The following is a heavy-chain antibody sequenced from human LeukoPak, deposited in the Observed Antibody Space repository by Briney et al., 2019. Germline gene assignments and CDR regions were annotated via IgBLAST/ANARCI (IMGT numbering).Heavy chain of an antibody. D-gene: IGHD3-22*01. Sequence: SETLSLTCTVSGGSFSRSSYYWGWIRQPPGKGLEWIGSMYYSGSTYYNQSLKSRVTISVDTPKNQFSLRLTSVTAADTAVYYCARQYYDSSGYYPWYFDYWGQGTLVTVSS. CDR1: GGSFSRSSYY. CDR2: MYYSGST. V-gene: IGHV4-39*01. CDR3: ARQYYDSSGYYPWYFDY. J-gene: IGHJ4*02.